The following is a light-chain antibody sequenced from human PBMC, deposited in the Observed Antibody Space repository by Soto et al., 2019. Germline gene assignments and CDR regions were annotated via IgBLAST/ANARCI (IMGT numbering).Light chain of an antibody. J-gene: IGLJ2*01. CDR3: AAWDDSLKAVV. CDR2: SNN. Sequence: QSVLTQTPSAVGTPGQRVTISCSGSRTNIGSNTVNWYQQVPGTAPKLLIFSNNQRPSGVPDRFSGSRSGTSASLAISGLQSEDEADYHCAAWDDSLKAVVFGGGTKVTVL. CDR1: RTNIGSNT. V-gene: IGLV1-44*01.